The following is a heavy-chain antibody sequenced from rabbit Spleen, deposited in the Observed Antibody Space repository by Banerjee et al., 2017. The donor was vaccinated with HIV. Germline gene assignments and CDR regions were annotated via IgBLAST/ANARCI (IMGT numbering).Heavy chain of an antibody. CDR2: INTATGKA. D-gene: IGHD1-1*01. CDR1: GFSFSDRDV. CDR3: ARDLPDIIGWNFGF. Sequence: QEQLEESGGGLVKPEGSLTLTCKATGFSFSDRDVMCWVRQAPGKGLEWIACINTATGKAVYASWAKGRFTISTTSSTTVTLQITSLTAADTATYFCARDLPDIIGWNFGFWGQGTLVTVS. J-gene: IGHJ3*01. V-gene: IGHV1S45*01.